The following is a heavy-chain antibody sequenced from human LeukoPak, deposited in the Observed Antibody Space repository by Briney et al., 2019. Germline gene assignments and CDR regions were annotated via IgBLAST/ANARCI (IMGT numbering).Heavy chain of an antibody. CDR3: ARPVYGSGSYYSPFDY. Sequence: SETLSLTCTVSGGSISSYYWSWIRQPAGKGLEWIGRIYTSGSTNYNPSLKSRVTISVDTFKNQFSLKLSSVTAADTAVYYCARPVYGSGSYYSPFDYWGQGTLVTVSS. J-gene: IGHJ4*02. V-gene: IGHV4-4*07. CDR1: GGSISSYY. CDR2: IYTSGST. D-gene: IGHD3-10*01.